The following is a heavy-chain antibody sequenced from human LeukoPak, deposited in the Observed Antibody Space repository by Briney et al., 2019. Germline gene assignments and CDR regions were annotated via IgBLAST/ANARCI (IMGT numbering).Heavy chain of an antibody. Sequence: SETLSLTRAVYGGSFSGYCWSWIRQPPGKGLEWIGEIKHSGSTNYNPSLRSRFTTSVDTPKNQFSLKLSSVTAADTAVYYCARHGRKYRDNHYYHSNSEASADYWGQGTLVTVSS. D-gene: IGHD3-22*01. CDR1: GGSFSGYC. CDR3: ARHGRKYRDNHYYHSNSEASADY. J-gene: IGHJ4*02. V-gene: IGHV4-34*01. CDR2: IKHSGST.